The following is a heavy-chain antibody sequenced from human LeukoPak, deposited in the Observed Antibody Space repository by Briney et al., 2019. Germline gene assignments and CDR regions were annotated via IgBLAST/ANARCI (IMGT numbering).Heavy chain of an antibody. CDR2: IIPIFGTA. Sequence: GASVKVSCKASGGTFSNYAVSWVRQAPGQGLEWMGGIIPIFGTANYAQKFQGRVTITADESASTAYMELSSLRSEDTAVYYCARDPWFDPWGQGTLVTVSS. CDR1: GGTFSNYA. CDR3: ARDPWFDP. J-gene: IGHJ5*02. V-gene: IGHV1-69*13.